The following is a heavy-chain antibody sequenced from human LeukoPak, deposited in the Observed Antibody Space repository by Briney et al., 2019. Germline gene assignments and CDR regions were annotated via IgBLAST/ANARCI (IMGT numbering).Heavy chain of an antibody. J-gene: IGHJ4*02. D-gene: IGHD6-6*01. Sequence: PGGSLRPSCAASGFTFSSYAMHWVRQAPGKGLEWVAVISHDGSNKYYADSVKGRFTISRDNSKNTLYLQMNSLRAEDTAVYYCVSSSSGYWGQGTLVTVSS. V-gene: IGHV3-30*04. CDR3: VSSSSGY. CDR1: GFTFSSYA. CDR2: ISHDGSNK.